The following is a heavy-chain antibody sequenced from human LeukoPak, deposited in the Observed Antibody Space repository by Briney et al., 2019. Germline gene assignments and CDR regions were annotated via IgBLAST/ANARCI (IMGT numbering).Heavy chain of an antibody. V-gene: IGHV3-23*01. CDR2: IFGRGGSA. D-gene: IGHD2-15*01. J-gene: IGHJ4*02. CDR3: AKTTTGYSSGRYPAWPIDY. CDR1: GFTFGSYA. Sequence: GGSLRLSCAASGFTFGSYAMYWVRQAPGKGLEWVSAIFGRGGSAHYADSVKGRFTISRDNSKNTVYLQMDSLRVEDTAIYYCAKTTTGYSSGRYPAWPIDYWGQGALVTVSS.